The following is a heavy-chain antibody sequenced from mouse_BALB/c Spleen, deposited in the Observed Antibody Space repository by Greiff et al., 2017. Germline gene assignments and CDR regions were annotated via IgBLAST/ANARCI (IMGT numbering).Heavy chain of an antibody. J-gene: IGHJ4*01. D-gene: IGHD2-4*01. CDR1: GFSLTSYG. CDR3: ARKPGPQSYYEPLAAMDY. Sequence: QVQLKQSGPGLVQPSQSLSITCTVSGFSLTSYGVHWVRQSPGKGLEWLGVIWSGGSTDYNAAFISRLSISKDNSKSQVFFKMNSLQANDTAIYYCARKPGPQSYYEPLAAMDYWGQGTSVTVSS. V-gene: IGHV2-2*02. CDR2: IWSGGST.